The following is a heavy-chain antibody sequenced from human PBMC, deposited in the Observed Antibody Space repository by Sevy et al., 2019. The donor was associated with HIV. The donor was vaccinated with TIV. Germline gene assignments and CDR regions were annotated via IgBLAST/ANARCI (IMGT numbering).Heavy chain of an antibody. Sequence: ASVKVSYKASGYTFTGYYMHWVRQAPGQGLEWMGWINPNSGGTNYAQKFQGRVTMTRDTSISTAYMELSRLRSDDTAVYYCARSSDYYGSGSYTYYYYYGMDVWGQGTTVTVSS. CDR2: INPNSGGT. CDR3: ARSSDYYGSGSYTYYYYYGMDV. J-gene: IGHJ6*02. V-gene: IGHV1-2*02. D-gene: IGHD3-10*01. CDR1: GYTFTGYY.